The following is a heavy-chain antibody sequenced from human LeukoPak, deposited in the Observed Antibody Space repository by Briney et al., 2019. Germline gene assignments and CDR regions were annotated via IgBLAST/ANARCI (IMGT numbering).Heavy chain of an antibody. CDR1: GFTFSSYS. Sequence: GGSLRLSCAASGFTFSSYSMNWVRQAPGKGLEWVSSISSSSNYIYYADSVKGRFTISRGNAKNSLYLQMNSLRAEDTAVYYCARTGSEAGTTKEKSKKELDYWGQGTLVTVSS. V-gene: IGHV3-21*01. D-gene: IGHD6-19*01. CDR3: ARTGSEAGTTKEKSKKELDY. CDR2: ISSSSNYI. J-gene: IGHJ4*02.